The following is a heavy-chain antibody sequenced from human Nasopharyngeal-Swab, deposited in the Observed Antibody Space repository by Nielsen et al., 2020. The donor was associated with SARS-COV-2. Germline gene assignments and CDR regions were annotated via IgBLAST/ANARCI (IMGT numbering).Heavy chain of an antibody. D-gene: IGHD3-10*01. CDR1: GFTFSNYA. V-gene: IGHV3-53*01. CDR2: IYSGGHT. Sequence: GESLKISCAASGFTFSNYAMNWVRQAPGKGLEWVSVIYSGGHTYYADSVKGRFTISRDNSKNTLYLQMNSLRAEDTAVYYCARGTYYYGSGSSGLGYYFDYWGQGTLVTVSS. CDR3: ARGTYYYGSGSSGLGYYFDY. J-gene: IGHJ4*02.